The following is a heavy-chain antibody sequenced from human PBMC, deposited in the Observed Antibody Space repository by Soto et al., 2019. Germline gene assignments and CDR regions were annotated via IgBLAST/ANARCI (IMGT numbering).Heavy chain of an antibody. D-gene: IGHD4-17*01. CDR2: ISSSSSYI. J-gene: IGHJ4*02. CDR3: ARDYGGNPSPDY. Sequence: PGGSLRLSCAAPGFTFSSYSMNWVRQAPGKGLEWVSSISSSSSYIYYADSVKGRFTISRDNAKNSLYLQMNSLRAEDTAVYYCARDYGGNPSPDYWGQGTQVTVSS. CDR1: GFTFSSYS. V-gene: IGHV3-21*01.